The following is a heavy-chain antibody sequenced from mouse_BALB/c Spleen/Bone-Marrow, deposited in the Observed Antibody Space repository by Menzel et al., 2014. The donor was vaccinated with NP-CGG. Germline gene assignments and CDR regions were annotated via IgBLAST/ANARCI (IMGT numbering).Heavy chain of an antibody. V-gene: IGHV1-55*01. D-gene: IGHD4-1*01. J-gene: IGHJ2*02. CDR1: GYNFTSYW. CDR2: IYPGSGST. CDR3: AKEAWANWDYFDY. Sequence: QVQLQQSGAELVKPGTSVKLSCKASGYNFTSYWINWVKLRPGQGLEWIGDIYPGSGSTNYNEKFKCKATLTVDTSSSTAYMELSRLASEDSALYYCAKEAWANWDYFDYWGPGTSLTVSS.